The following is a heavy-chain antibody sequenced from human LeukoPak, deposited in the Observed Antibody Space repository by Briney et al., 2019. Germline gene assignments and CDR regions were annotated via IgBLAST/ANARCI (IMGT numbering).Heavy chain of an antibody. D-gene: IGHD6-13*01. CDR1: GFTFSSYG. CDR2: ISGSGGGT. J-gene: IGHJ4*02. CDR3: AKGAYSSCWLFDY. V-gene: IGHV3-23*01. Sequence: PGGSLRLSCAASGFTFSSYGMSWVRQAPGKGLEWVSSISGSGGGTYYADSVKGRFTISRDNSKNTLYLQMNSLRAEDTAVYYCAKGAYSSCWLFDYWGQGTLVTVSS.